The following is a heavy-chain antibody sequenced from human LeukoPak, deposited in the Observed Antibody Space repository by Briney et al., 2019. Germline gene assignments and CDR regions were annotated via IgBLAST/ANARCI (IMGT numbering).Heavy chain of an antibody. V-gene: IGHV3-23*01. CDR3: TKAISDYGDYYYYYYGMDV. Sequence: GGSLRLSCAASGLTFSSYAMSWVRQAPGKGLEWVSGISGSGGSTYYADSVKGRFTISRDNSKNTLYLQMNSLRAEDTAVYYCTKAISDYGDYYYYYYGMDVWGQGTTVTVSS. CDR1: GLTFSSYA. J-gene: IGHJ6*02. D-gene: IGHD4-17*01. CDR2: ISGSGGST.